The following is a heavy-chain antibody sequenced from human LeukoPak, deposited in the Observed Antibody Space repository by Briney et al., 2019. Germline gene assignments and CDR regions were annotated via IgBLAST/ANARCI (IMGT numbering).Heavy chain of an antibody. V-gene: IGHV4-59*01. D-gene: IGHD3-22*01. Sequence: SETLSLTCAVSGGSISSYYWSWIRQPPGKGLEWIGNIYDSGSTNYNPSLKSRLTISVDTSKNQCSLKLSSVTAADTAVYYCARQSISGSSLSYFDYWGQGTLVNASS. J-gene: IGHJ4*02. CDR2: IYDSGST. CDR3: ARQSISGSSLSYFDY. CDR1: GGSISSYY.